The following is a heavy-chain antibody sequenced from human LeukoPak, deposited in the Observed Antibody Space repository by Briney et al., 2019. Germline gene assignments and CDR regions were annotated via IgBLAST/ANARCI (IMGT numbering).Heavy chain of an antibody. D-gene: IGHD3-10*01. CDR2: IYHSGST. V-gene: IGHV4-30-2*01. CDR3: ARGDPWLFDY. Sequence: SETLSLTCAVSGCAISSGGYSWSWIRQPPGKGLEWIGYIYHSGSTYYNPSLKSRVTISVDRSKNQFSLKLSSVTAADTAVYYCARGDPWLFDYWGQGTLVTVSS. J-gene: IGHJ4*02. CDR1: GCAISSGGYS.